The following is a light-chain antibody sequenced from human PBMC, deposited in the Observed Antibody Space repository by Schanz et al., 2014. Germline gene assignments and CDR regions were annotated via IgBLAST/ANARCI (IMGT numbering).Light chain of an antibody. CDR1: SSNIGSNT. V-gene: IGLV1-44*01. CDR2: NND. J-gene: IGLJ2*01. Sequence: QSVLTQPPSASGTPGQRVTISCSGSSSNIGSNTVDWYQQLPGTAPRLLIYNNDQRPSGVPDRFSGSKSGTSASLTVSGLQADDEADYYCTSYAGSNQVVFGGGTKLTVL. CDR3: TSYAGSNQVV.